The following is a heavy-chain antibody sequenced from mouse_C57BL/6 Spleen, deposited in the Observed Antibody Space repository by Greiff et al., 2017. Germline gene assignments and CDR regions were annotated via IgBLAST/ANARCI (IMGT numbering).Heavy chain of an antibody. D-gene: IGHD4-1*01. CDR1: GYAFTNYL. J-gene: IGHJ2*01. CDR2: INPGSGGT. Sequence: VMLVESGAELVRPGTSVKVSCKASGYAFTNYLIEWVKQRPGQGLEWIGVINPGSGGTNYNEKFKGKATLTADKSSSTAYMQLSSLTSEDSAVYFCARWGLGRGDYWGQGTTLTVSS. CDR3: ARWGLGRGDY. V-gene: IGHV1-54*01.